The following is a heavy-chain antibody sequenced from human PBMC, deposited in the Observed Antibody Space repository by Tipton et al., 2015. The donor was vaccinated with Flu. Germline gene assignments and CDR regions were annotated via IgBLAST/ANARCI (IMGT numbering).Heavy chain of an antibody. J-gene: IGHJ4*02. CDR2: IYPGDSDT. Sequence: QSGPEVKKPGEPLKISCKGSGYSFSDYWIAWVRQLPGKGLEWMGIIYPGDSDTRYRPSFQGQVTFPADASTSTAYLQWTSLKAADTAMYFCARKAGGYDKWGQGTLVSVSS. CDR3: ARKAGGYDK. V-gene: IGHV5-51*03. CDR1: GYSFSDYW. D-gene: IGHD5-12*01.